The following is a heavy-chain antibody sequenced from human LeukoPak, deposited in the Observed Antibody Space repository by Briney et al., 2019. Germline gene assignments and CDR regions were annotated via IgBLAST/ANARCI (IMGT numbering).Heavy chain of an antibody. V-gene: IGHV4-4*07. J-gene: IGHJ5*02. CDR1: GGSISSYY. Sequence: SETLSLTCTVSGGSISSYYWSWIRQPAGKGLEWIGRIYTSGSSNYNPSLKSRVTMSVDTSKNQSSLEVSAVTAAGTAVYYCARDYGSGSNWFDPWGQGTLVTVSS. CDR2: IYTSGSS. D-gene: IGHD3-10*01. CDR3: ARDYGSGSNWFDP.